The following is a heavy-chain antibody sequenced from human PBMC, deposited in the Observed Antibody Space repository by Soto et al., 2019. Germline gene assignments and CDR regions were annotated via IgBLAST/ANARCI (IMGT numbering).Heavy chain of an antibody. CDR1: GGSISSGGYY. J-gene: IGHJ3*02. Sequence: SETLSLTCTVSGGSISSGGYYWSWIRQHPGKGLEWIGYIYHSGSTYYNPSLKSRVTISVDTSKNQFSLKLSSVTAADTAVYYCARLQLELYDAFDIWGQGTMVTVSS. CDR3: ARLQLELYDAFDI. V-gene: IGHV4-31*03. CDR2: IYHSGST. D-gene: IGHD1-1*01.